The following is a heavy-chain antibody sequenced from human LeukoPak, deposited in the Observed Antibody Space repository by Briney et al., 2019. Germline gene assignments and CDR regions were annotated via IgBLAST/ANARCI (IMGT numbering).Heavy chain of an antibody. D-gene: IGHD3-10*01. CDR3: ATPGGYGSGSGDY. V-gene: IGHV4-39*01. Sequence: KPSETVSLTCTVSGGSISSSSYYWGWIRQPPGKGLEWIGSIYYSGSTYYNPSLKSRVTISVDTSKNQFSLKLSSVTAADTAVYYCATPGGYGSGSGDYWGQGTLVTVSS. CDR2: IYYSGST. J-gene: IGHJ4*02. CDR1: GGSISSSSYY.